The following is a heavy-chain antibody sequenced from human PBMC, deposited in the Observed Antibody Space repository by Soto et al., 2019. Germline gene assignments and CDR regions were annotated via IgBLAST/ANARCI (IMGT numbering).Heavy chain of an antibody. CDR2: IIPMTGTP. Sequence: QVQLVQSGAEVKTPGSSVEVSCKASGGIFSSFSITWVRQVPGHGLEWMGGIIPMTGTPNYAEKFQGRLTLPADASTRTVYWLLSGLKSEATAVYYCARGPILPGVTSYLDPWGQGTVVFVSS. V-gene: IGHV1-69*01. CDR1: GGIFSSFS. CDR3: ARGPILPGVTSYLDP. D-gene: IGHD1-20*01. J-gene: IGHJ5*02.